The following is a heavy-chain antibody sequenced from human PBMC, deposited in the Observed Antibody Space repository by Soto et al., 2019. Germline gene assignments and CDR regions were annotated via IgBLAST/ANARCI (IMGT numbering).Heavy chain of an antibody. CDR3: ARSGSYVNGFDS. Sequence: LRLSCAASGFTFSSYAMHWVRQAPGKGLEWVAVISYDGSNKYYADSVKGRFTISRDNSKNTLYLQMNSLSPEDTAVYYCARSGSYVNGFDSWGQGTLVTVSS. V-gene: IGHV3-30*14. D-gene: IGHD1-26*01. J-gene: IGHJ4*02. CDR1: GFTFSSYA. CDR2: ISYDGSNK.